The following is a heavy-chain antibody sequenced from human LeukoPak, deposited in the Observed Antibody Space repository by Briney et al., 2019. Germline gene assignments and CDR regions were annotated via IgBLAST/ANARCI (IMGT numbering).Heavy chain of an antibody. D-gene: IGHD6-19*01. CDR2: IIPILGIA. J-gene: IGHJ3*02. CDR3: ARDPGIAVAAVNDAFDI. CDR1: GGTFISYA. V-gene: IGHV1-69*04. Sequence: GASVKVSCKASGGTFISYAISWVRQAPGQGLEWMGRIIPILGIANYAQKFQGRVTITADKSTSTAYMELSSLRYEDTAVYYCARDPGIAVAAVNDAFDIWGQGTMVTVSS.